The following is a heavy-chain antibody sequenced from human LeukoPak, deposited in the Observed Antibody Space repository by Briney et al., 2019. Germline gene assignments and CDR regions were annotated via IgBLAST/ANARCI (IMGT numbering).Heavy chain of an antibody. CDR3: ARAPPYYDFWSGYYGGSFDY. V-gene: IGHV3-7*01. Sequence: GGSLRLSCAASGFTFSSYWMSWVRQAPGKGLEWVANIKQDGSEKYYVDSVKGRFTISRDNAKNSLYLQMNSLRPEDTAVYYCARAPPYYDFWSGYYGGSFDYWGQGTLVTVSS. J-gene: IGHJ4*02. D-gene: IGHD3-3*01. CDR1: GFTFSSYW. CDR2: IKQDGSEK.